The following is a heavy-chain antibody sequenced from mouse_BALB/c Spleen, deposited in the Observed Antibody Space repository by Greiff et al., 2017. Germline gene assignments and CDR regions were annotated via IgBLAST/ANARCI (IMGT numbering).Heavy chain of an antibody. CDR2: ISSGGGST. D-gene: IGHD1-1*01. CDR3: ARQRDGYYLDY. Sequence: EVKLVESGGGLVKPGGSLKLSCAASGFAFSSYDMSWVRQTPEKRLEWVAYISSGGGSTYYPDTVKGRFTISRDNAKNTLYLQMSSLKSEDTAMYYCARQRDGYYLDYWGQGTTVTVSA. J-gene: IGHJ2*01. CDR1: GFAFSSYD. V-gene: IGHV5-12-1*01.